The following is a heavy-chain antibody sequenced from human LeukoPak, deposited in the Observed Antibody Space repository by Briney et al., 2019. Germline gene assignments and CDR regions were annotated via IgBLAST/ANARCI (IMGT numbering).Heavy chain of an antibody. D-gene: IGHD4-23*01. CDR1: GGSISSYY. V-gene: IGHV4-59*01. CDR2: IYYSGST. Sequence: PSETLSLTCTVSGGSISSYYWSWIRQPPGKGLEWIGYIYYSGSTNYNPSLKSRVTISVDTSKNQFSLKLSSVTAADTAVYYCARMSTDGGNFDWFDPWGQGTLVTVSS. J-gene: IGHJ5*02. CDR3: ARMSTDGGNFDWFDP.